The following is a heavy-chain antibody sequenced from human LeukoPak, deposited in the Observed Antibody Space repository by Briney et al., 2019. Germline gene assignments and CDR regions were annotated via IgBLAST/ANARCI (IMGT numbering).Heavy chain of an antibody. J-gene: IGHJ6*03. D-gene: IGHD2-2*01. CDR1: GYTFTSFG. V-gene: IGHV1-18*01. Sequence: ASVKVSCKASGYTFTSFGISWVRQAHGQGLEWMGWISAYNGNTNYAQKLQGRVTMTTDTSTSTAYTELRSLRSDDTAVYYCARLSGNLPAAILDYYYYMDVWGKGTTVTVSS. CDR3: ARLSGNLPAAILDYYYYMDV. CDR2: ISAYNGNT.